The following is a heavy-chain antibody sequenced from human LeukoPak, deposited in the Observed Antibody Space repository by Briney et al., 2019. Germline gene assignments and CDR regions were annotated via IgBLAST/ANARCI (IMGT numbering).Heavy chain of an antibody. V-gene: IGHV1-8*03. CDR3: ARGTISGSRSFDP. CDR1: GYTFTNYD. CDR2: VNPNSGNR. J-gene: IGHJ5*02. Sequence: VASVKVSCKASGYTFTNYDINWVRQATGQGLEWMGWVNPNSGNRGYAQKFQGRLIITRNTSISTAYLDLSSLRSDDTAVYYCARGTISGSRSFDPWGQGTLVTVSS. D-gene: IGHD3-9*01.